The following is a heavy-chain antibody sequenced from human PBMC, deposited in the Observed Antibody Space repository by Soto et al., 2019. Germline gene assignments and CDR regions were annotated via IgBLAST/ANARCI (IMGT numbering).Heavy chain of an antibody. CDR2: ISYDGSDQ. V-gene: IGHV3-30*18. CDR1: GFTFSSYG. CDR3: AKDTGADY. J-gene: IGHJ4*02. Sequence: QVQLVESGGGVVQPGRPLRLSCAASGFTFSSYGMYWVRQAPGKGLEWVARISYDGSDQFYGDSVKGRFTISRDNSKNTLYLQMNSLRSEDTAVYYCAKDTGADYWGQGTVVTVSA. D-gene: IGHD3-10*01.